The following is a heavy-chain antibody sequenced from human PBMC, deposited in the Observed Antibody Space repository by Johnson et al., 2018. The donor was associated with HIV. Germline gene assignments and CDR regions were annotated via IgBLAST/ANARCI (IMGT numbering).Heavy chain of an antibody. D-gene: IGHD3-22*01. V-gene: IGHV3-30*02. Sequence: QVQLVESGGGVVQPGGSLRLSCAASGFTLSIYGMHWVRQAPGKGLEWVAFIRYDGSNEYYAASVKGRFTISRDNSKNTLYLQMNSLRAEDTAVYYCAKDPSPWLLGNDAFDIWGQGTMVTVSS. J-gene: IGHJ3*02. CDR2: IRYDGSNE. CDR3: AKDPSPWLLGNDAFDI. CDR1: GFTLSIYG.